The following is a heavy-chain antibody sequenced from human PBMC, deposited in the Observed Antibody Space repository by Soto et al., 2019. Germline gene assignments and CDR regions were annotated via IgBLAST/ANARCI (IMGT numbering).Heavy chain of an antibody. J-gene: IGHJ4*02. CDR2: ISAHNGNK. CDR3: AREPNDFDY. Sequence: QVQLVQSGAEVKKPGASVKVSCKASGYTFTSYGISWVRQAPGQGLEWMGWISAHNGNKKYAQKLQGRVTMTTDTSQSTACRELRSLRSDDTAVDYCAREPNDFDYWGQGTLVTVSS. CDR1: GYTFTSYG. D-gene: IGHD7-27*01. V-gene: IGHV1-18*01.